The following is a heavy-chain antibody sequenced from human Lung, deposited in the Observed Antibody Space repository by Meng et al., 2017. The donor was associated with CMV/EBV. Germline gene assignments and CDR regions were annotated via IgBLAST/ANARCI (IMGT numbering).Heavy chain of an antibody. CDR3: ARLSMAGGLDY. J-gene: IGHJ4*02. Sequence: GGTVSGKKRRRNSKKTGKGREGIGEKKNSEYKKGKKDYNKKIKRRVKISVDTSKNQFSLNLRSVTAADTAIYYCARLSMAGGLDYWGQGTLVTVSS. V-gene: IGHV4-34*01. CDR2: KKNSEYKKGKK. CDR1: GGTVSGKK. D-gene: IGHD6-19*01.